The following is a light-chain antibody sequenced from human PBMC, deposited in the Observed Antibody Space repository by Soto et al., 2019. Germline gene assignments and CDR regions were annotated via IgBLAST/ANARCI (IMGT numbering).Light chain of an antibody. CDR3: QQYYSIPWT. CDR2: WAS. V-gene: IGKV4-1*01. J-gene: IGKJ1*01. Sequence: DIVMTQSPDSLALSLGEGATINCKSSQRVFSISNNNNPLSGYQQKPVQPPKFLIYWASIRESGVPDRFSGSGSGTDFTLTISSLQAEDVAVYFCQQYYSIPWTFGQGTRVEIK. CDR1: QRVFSISNNNNP.